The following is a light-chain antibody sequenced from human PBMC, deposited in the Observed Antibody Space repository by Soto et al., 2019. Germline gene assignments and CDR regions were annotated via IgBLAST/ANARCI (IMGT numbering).Light chain of an antibody. Sequence: DIHMTQSPSSLSASVVYRITITCLAIQDISNYLAWYQQKPGKLPQLLIYTASTLQSGVPSRFSGSGSGTHFTLTISSLQPEDVAAYYCQKYNSAPLTFGGGTKVDIK. CDR3: QKYNSAPLT. CDR1: QDISNY. J-gene: IGKJ4*01. V-gene: IGKV1-27*01. CDR2: TAS.